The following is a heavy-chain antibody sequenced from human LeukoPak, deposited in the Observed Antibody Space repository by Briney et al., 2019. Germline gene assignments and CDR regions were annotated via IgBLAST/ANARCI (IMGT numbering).Heavy chain of an antibody. CDR1: GYTLTELS. D-gene: IGHD1-14*01. Sequence: ASVKVSCKVSGYTLTELSMHWVRQAPGKGLEWMGGFDPEDGETIYAQKFQGRVTMTEDTSTDTAYMELSSLSSEDTAVYYCATEVYTAPRAWFDPWGQGTLVTVSS. CDR2: FDPEDGET. J-gene: IGHJ5*02. CDR3: ATEVYTAPRAWFDP. V-gene: IGHV1-24*01.